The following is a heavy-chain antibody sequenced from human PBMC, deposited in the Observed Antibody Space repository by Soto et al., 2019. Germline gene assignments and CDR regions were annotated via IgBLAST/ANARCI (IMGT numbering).Heavy chain of an antibody. CDR2: IVVGSGNT. V-gene: IGHV1-58*01. CDR3: ARCSLVVVPAPGFDP. D-gene: IGHD2-2*01. J-gene: IGHJ5*02. Sequence: GASVKVSCKASGFTFTSSAVQWVRQARGQRLEWIGWIVVGSGNTNYAQKFQERVTITRDMSTSTAYMELSSLRSEDTAVYYCARCSLVVVPAPGFDPWGRGTLVTVSS. CDR1: GFTFTSSA.